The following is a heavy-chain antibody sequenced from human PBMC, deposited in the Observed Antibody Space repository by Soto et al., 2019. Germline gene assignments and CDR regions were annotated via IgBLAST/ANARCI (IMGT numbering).Heavy chain of an antibody. CDR3: ASLMGIYSSGWPYYFDY. Sequence: ETLSLTCTVSGGSISSYYWSWTRQPPGKGLEWIGYIYYSGSTNYNPSLKSRVTISVDTSKNQFSLKLSSVTAADTAVYYCASLMGIYSSGWPYYFDYWGQGTLVTVSS. J-gene: IGHJ4*02. CDR1: GGSISSYY. D-gene: IGHD6-19*01. V-gene: IGHV4-59*01. CDR2: IYYSGST.